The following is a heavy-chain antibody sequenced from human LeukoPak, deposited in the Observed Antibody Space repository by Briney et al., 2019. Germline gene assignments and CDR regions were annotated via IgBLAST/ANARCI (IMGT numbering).Heavy chain of an antibody. J-gene: IGHJ5*02. D-gene: IGHD2-2*01. Sequence: QSGGCLRLSCAASGFTFSSYGMHWVRQAPGKGLEWVAFIRYDGSNKYYADSVKGRFTISRDNSKNKLYLQMNRLRAEDTAVYYCAKDLIVVVPAVEGWFDPWGQGTLVTVSS. CDR1: GFTFSSYG. V-gene: IGHV3-30*02. CDR2: IRYDGSNK. CDR3: AKDLIVVVPAVEGWFDP.